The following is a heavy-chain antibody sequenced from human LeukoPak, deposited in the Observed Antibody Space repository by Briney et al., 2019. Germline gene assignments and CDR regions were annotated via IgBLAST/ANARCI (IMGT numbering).Heavy chain of an antibody. Sequence: GGSLRLSCAVSGFTFSSYAMSWVRQAPGKGLEWVSAISGSGGSTYYADSVKGRFTISRDNSKNTLYLQMNSLRAEDTAVYYCAKDTYYDFWSGYQFDYWGQGTLVTVSS. CDR2: ISGSGGST. J-gene: IGHJ4*02. CDR1: GFTFSSYA. D-gene: IGHD3-3*01. CDR3: AKDTYYDFWSGYQFDY. V-gene: IGHV3-23*01.